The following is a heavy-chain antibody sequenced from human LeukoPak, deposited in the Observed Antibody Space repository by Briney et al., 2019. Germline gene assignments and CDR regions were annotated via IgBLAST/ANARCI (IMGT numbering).Heavy chain of an antibody. D-gene: IGHD3-9*01. Sequence: PSETLSLTCTVSGGSISSGSYYWSWIRQPAGKGLEWIGRIYTSGSTNYNPSLKSRVTISVDTSKNQFSLKPSSVTAADTAVYHCARAVYCDILTGYSYYFDYWGQGTLVTVSS. CDR1: GGSISSGSYY. J-gene: IGHJ4*02. CDR2: IYTSGST. V-gene: IGHV4-61*02. CDR3: ARAVYCDILTGYSYYFDY.